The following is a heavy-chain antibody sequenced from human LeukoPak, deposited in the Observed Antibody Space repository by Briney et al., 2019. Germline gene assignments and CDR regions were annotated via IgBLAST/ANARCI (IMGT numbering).Heavy chain of an antibody. CDR3: ARVHYDILTGYCDY. J-gene: IGHJ4*02. Sequence: ASVKVSCTASGYTFTSYGISWVRQAPGQGHEWMGWISASNGNTNYAQKLQGRVTMTTDTSTSTAYMELRSLRSDDTAVYYCARVHYDILTGYCDYWGQGTLVTVSS. V-gene: IGHV1-18*01. CDR1: GYTFTSYG. D-gene: IGHD3-9*01. CDR2: ISASNGNT.